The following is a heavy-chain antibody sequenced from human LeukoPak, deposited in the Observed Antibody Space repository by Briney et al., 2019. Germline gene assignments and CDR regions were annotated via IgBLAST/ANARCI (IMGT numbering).Heavy chain of an antibody. Sequence: PGGSLRLSCAASGFTFSSYSMSWVRQAPRKGLEGVSYISSSSSTIYYADSVKGRFTISRDNAKNSLYLQMNSLRDEDTAVYYCARERIAAAGMGDYFDYWGQGTLVTVSS. V-gene: IGHV3-48*02. D-gene: IGHD6-13*01. CDR1: GFTFSSYS. CDR2: ISSSSSTI. CDR3: ARERIAAAGMGDYFDY. J-gene: IGHJ4*02.